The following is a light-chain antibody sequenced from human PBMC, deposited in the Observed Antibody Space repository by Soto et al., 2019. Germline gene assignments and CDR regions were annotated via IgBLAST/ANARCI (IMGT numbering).Light chain of an antibody. Sequence: EIVLTQSPGTLSLSPVERAALSCMASQSVSSSYLAWYQQKPGQAPRLLIYGASSRATGIPDRFSGSGSGTDFTLTISRLEREDFAVYYSQQYGSSRTFGQGTKVDIK. J-gene: IGKJ1*01. CDR3: QQYGSSRT. CDR2: GAS. CDR1: QSVSSSY. V-gene: IGKV3-20*01.